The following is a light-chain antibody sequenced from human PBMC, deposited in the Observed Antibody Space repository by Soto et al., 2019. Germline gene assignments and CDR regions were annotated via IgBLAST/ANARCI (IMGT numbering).Light chain of an antibody. CDR2: YAS. J-gene: IGKJ3*01. CDR3: QHYSNWPPT. Sequence: EVVMTQSPATLSVSPGERVTLSCRASESVHRNLAWYQQKPGQGPSLLIYYASTRATGVPDRFTGSGSGTEFTLTISSLQSEDFGVYQCQHYSNWPPTFGPGTKVEIK. CDR1: ESVHRN. V-gene: IGKV3-15*01.